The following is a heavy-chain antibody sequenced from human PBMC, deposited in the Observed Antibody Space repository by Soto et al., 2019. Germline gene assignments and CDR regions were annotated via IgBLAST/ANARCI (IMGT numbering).Heavy chain of an antibody. Sequence: PSETLSLTCAVYGGSFSGYYWSWIRQPPGKGLEWIGEINHSGSTNYNPSLKSRVTISVDTSKNQFSLQLSSVTAADTAVYYCAKDFDDSSGYFDAFDIWRQATMVTVSS. CDR2: INHSGST. CDR3: AKDFDDSSGYFDAFDI. J-gene: IGHJ3*02. V-gene: IGHV4-34*01. D-gene: IGHD3-22*01. CDR1: GGSFSGYY.